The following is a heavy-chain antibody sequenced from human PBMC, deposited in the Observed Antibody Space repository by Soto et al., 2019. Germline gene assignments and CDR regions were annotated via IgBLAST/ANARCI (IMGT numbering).Heavy chain of an antibody. D-gene: IGHD3-3*01. CDR3: ARLTIRYYDFWSGYYRYFDY. J-gene: IGHJ4*02. V-gene: IGHV4-34*01. Sequence: SETLSLTCAVYGGSFSGYYWSWIRQPPGKGLEWIGEINHSGSTNYNPSLKSRVTISVDTSKNQFSLKLSSVTAADTAVYYCARLTIRYYDFWSGYYRYFDYWGQGTLVTVSS. CDR1: GGSFSGYY. CDR2: INHSGST.